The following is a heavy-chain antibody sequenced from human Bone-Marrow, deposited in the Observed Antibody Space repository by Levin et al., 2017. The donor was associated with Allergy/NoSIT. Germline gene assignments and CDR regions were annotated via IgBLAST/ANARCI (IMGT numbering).Heavy chain of an antibody. CDR1: GFTFSDFA. CDR3: AKDSTVSPIGHFDH. CDR2: ISAAGGST. V-gene: IGHV3-23*01. D-gene: IGHD1-14*01. J-gene: IGHJ5*02. Sequence: PGGSLRLSCAASGFTFSDFAMSWVRQAPGKGLEWVAAISAAGGSTYYADSVRGRFTISRDNIKNSLSLQLNNVRAEDTATYYCAKDSTVSPIGHFDHWGQGSLVTVSS.